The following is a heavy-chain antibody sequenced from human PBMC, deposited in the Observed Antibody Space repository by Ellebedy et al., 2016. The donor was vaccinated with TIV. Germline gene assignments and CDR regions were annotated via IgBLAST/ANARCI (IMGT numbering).Heavy chain of an antibody. Sequence: GESLKISCAASGFTFSSYSMNWVRQAPGKGLEWVSYISSSSSTIYYADSVKGRFTISRDNAKNSLYLQMNSLRAEDTAVYYCARDEVTMVRGVIDRGYYYYYYMDVWGKGTTVTVSS. J-gene: IGHJ6*03. CDR1: GFTFSSYS. CDR2: ISSSSSTI. V-gene: IGHV3-48*04. CDR3: ARDEVTMVRGVIDRGYYYYYYMDV. D-gene: IGHD3-10*01.